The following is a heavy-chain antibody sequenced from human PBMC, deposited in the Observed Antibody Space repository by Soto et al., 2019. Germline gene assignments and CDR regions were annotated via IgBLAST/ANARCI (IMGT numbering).Heavy chain of an antibody. CDR1: GFTFSSYA. CDR3: AREGVELTGTTPGHNWFDP. J-gene: IGHJ5*02. D-gene: IGHD1-7*01. Sequence: QVQLVESGGGVVQPGRSLRLSCAASGFTFSSYAMHWVRQAPGKGLEWVAVISYDGSNKYYADSVKGRFTISRDNSKNTLYLQMNSLRAEDTAVYYCAREGVELTGTTPGHNWFDPWGQGTLVTVSS. CDR2: ISYDGSNK. V-gene: IGHV3-30-3*01.